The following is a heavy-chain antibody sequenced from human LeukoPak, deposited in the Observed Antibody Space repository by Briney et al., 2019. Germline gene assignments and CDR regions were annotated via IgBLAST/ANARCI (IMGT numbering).Heavy chain of an antibody. V-gene: IGHV1-69*05. Sequence: GASVKVSCKASGGTFSSYAISWVRQAPGQGLEWMGGIIPIFGTANYAQKFQGRVTITTDESTSIAYMELSSLRSEDTAVYYCARVGNVLRYFDWGDYYYYYMDVWGKGTTVTVSS. CDR3: ARVGNVLRYFDWGDYYYYYMDV. D-gene: IGHD3-9*01. CDR1: GGTFSSYA. CDR2: IIPIFGTA. J-gene: IGHJ6*03.